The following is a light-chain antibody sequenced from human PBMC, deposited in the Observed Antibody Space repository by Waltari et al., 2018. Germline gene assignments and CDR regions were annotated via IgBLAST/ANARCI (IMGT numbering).Light chain of an antibody. CDR3: GSYVSSSTFV. V-gene: IGLV2-14*03. J-gene: IGLJ1*01. CDR2: DVT. CDR1: SSDVGGFNH. Sequence: QSALSQPASVSGSPGQSITISCTGTSSDVGGFNHVSWYQQLPGKVPKLIIFDVTSRPSGVPSRFSGYKSDNTASLTISGLQADDEAEYFCGSYVSSSTFVFGSGTKVTVL.